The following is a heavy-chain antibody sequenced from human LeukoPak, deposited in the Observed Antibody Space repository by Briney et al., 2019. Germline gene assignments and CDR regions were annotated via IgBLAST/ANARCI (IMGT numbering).Heavy chain of an antibody. CDR1: GGSISTYY. CDR3: AKTTIAAAPGDAFDI. D-gene: IGHD6-13*01. J-gene: IGHJ3*02. V-gene: IGHV4-59*01. CDR2: IYYSGST. Sequence: SETLSLTCTVSGGSISTYYWSWIRQPPGKGLEWIGYIYYSGSTNYNPSLKSRVTISVDTSKNQFSLKLSSVTAADTAVYYCAKTTIAAAPGDAFDIWGQGTMVTVSS.